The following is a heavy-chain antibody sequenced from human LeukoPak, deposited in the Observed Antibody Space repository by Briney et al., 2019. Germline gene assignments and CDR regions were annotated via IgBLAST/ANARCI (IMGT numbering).Heavy chain of an antibody. CDR1: GFTFSSNS. J-gene: IGHJ4*02. D-gene: IGHD3-10*01. CDR2: IGGSGDST. CDR3: TKWSGFGDD. V-gene: IGHV3-23*01. Sequence: PGGSLRLSCAASGFTFSSNSMTWVRQTPGKGLEWVSGIGGSGDSTFYADSVKGRFTISRDNSRNTLYLQMSSLRPEDTAVYYCTKWSGFGDDWGQGTLVTVSS.